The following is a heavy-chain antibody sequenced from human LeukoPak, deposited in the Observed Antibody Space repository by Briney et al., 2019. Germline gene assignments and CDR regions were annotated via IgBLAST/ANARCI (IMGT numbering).Heavy chain of an antibody. CDR2: TYYRSKWYN. J-gene: IGHJ4*02. Sequence: SQTLSLTCAVSGDSVSSKNGAWNWIRQSPSRGLEWLGRTYYRSKWYNDYAESMEGRMTISQDTSKNQYSLHLNSVTPDDTAVYYCARDFGTTGWHTFDYWGQGTLVPVSS. V-gene: IGHV6-1*01. D-gene: IGHD6-19*01. CDR3: ARDFGTTGWHTFDY. CDR1: GDSVSSKNGA.